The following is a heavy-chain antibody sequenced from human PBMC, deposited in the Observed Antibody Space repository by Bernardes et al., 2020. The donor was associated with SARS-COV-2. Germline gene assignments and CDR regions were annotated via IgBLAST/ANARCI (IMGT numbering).Heavy chain of an antibody. CDR3: TFAGYYDSSGPRLYYYYGMDV. J-gene: IGHJ6*02. D-gene: IGHD3-22*01. CDR2: IRSKANSYAT. CDR1: GFTFSGSA. V-gene: IGHV3-73*01. Sequence: GGSLRLSCAASGFTFSGSAMHWVRQASGKGLEWVGRIRSKANSYATAYAASVKGRFTISRDDSKNTAYLQMNSLKTEDTAVYYCTFAGYYDSSGPRLYYYYGMDVWGQGTTVTVSS.